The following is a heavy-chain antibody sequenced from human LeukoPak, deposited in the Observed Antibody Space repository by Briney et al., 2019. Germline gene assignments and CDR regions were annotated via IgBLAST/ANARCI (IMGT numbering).Heavy chain of an antibody. CDR1: GGTFSSYA. CDR3: AREVVDGYNYKRVDY. V-gene: IGHV1-69*04. Sequence: GASVKLSCKASGGTFSSYAISWVRQAPGQGLEWMGRIIPILGIANYAQKFQGRVTITADKSTSTAYMELSSLRSEDTAVYYCAREVVDGYNYKRVDYWGQGTLVTLSS. D-gene: IGHD5-24*01. CDR2: IIPILGIA. J-gene: IGHJ4*02.